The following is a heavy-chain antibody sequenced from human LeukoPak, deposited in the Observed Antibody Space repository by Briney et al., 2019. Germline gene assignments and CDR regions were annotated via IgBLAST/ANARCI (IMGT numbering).Heavy chain of an antibody. CDR1: GASITTYY. J-gene: IGHJ5*02. CDR3: ARKLSGWFDP. D-gene: IGHD6-25*01. V-gene: IGHV4-4*09. CDR2: IFSRGTT. Sequence: SETLSLTCTVSGASITTYYWTWILQPPGKGLEWIGYIFSRGTTNYNPSLRSRVTISMDTSKNQFSLKLSSVTAADTAVYYCARKLSGWFDPWGQGTLVTVSS.